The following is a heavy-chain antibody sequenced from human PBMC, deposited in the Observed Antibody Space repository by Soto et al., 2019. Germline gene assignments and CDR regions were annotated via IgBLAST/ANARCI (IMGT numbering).Heavy chain of an antibody. D-gene: IGHD6-13*01. V-gene: IGHV3-33*01. J-gene: IGHJ6*02. CDR3: ARGGSSRYYYYYYGMDV. CDR2: IWYDGSNK. CDR1: GFTFSSYG. Sequence: HPGGSLRLSCAASGFTFSSYGMHWVRQVPGKGLEWVAVIWYDGSNKYYADSVKGRFTISRDNSKNTLYLQMNSLRAEDTAVYYCARGGSSRYYYYYYGMDVWGQGTTVTVSS.